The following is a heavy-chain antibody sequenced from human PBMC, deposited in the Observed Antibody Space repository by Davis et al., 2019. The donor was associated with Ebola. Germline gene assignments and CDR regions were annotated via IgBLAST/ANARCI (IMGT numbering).Heavy chain of an antibody. D-gene: IGHD3-16*01. Sequence: PGGSLRLSCAVYGGSFSGYYWSWIRQPPGKGLEWIGEINHSGSTNYNPSLKSRVTISVDTSKNQFSLKLSSVTAADTAVYYCARGAFLAYDYPINFDYWGQGTLVTVSS. CDR3: ARGAFLAYDYPINFDY. J-gene: IGHJ4*02. CDR2: INHSGST. CDR1: GGSFSGYY. V-gene: IGHV4-34*01.